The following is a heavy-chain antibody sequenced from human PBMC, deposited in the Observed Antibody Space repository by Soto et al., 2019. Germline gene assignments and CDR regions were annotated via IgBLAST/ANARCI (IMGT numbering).Heavy chain of an antibody. CDR2: TYYRSKWYN. CDR3: ARGTFSSRWSPFDY. Sequence: SQTLSLTCAISGDSVSSNSAAWNWIRQSPSRGLEWLGRTYYRSKWYNDYAVSVKSRITINSDTSKNQFSLQLNSVTPEDTAVYYCARGTFSSRWSPFDYWGQGTLVTVSS. CDR1: GDSVSSNSAA. V-gene: IGHV6-1*01. J-gene: IGHJ4*02. D-gene: IGHD6-13*01.